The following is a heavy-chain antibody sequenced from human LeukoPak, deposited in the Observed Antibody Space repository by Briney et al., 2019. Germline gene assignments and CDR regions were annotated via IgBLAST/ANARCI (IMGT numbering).Heavy chain of an antibody. Sequence: PGGSLRLSCAASGFTFSSYAMTWVRQAPGKGLGWVSAISGSGGGTYYADSVKGQFTISRDNSKNTLFLQMNSLRAEDTAVYYCAKCGDGYNSGYYYYYMDVWGKGTTVTVSS. D-gene: IGHD5-24*01. J-gene: IGHJ6*03. CDR1: GFTFSSYA. CDR2: ISGSGGGT. CDR3: AKCGDGYNSGYYYYYMDV. V-gene: IGHV3-23*01.